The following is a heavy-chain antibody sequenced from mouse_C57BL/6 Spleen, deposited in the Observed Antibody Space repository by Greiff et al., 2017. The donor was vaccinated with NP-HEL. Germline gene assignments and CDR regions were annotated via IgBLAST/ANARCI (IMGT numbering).Heavy chain of an antibody. Sequence: EVQGVESGGGLVQPGGSMKLSCVASGFTFSNYWMNWVRQSPEKGLEWVAQIRLKSDNYATHYAESVKGRFTISRDDSKSSVYLQMNNLRAEDTGIYYCTGSIYYEYAMDYWGQGTSVTVSS. CDR2: IRLKSDNYAT. V-gene: IGHV6-3*01. J-gene: IGHJ4*01. CDR1: GFTFSNYW. CDR3: TGSIYYEYAMDY. D-gene: IGHD2-4*01.